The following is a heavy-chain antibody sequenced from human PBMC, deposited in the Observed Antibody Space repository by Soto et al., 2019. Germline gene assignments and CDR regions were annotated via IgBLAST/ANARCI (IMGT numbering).Heavy chain of an antibody. Sequence: EASVKVSCKASGYTFTSYYMHWVRQAPGQGLEWMGIINPSGGSTSYAQKFQGRVTMTRDTSTSTVYMELSSLRSEDTAVYYCARGTGGAVEMATIFDYWGQGTLVTVSS. J-gene: IGHJ4*02. CDR1: GYTFTSYY. CDR2: INPSGGST. CDR3: ARGTGGAVEMATIFDY. D-gene: IGHD5-12*01. V-gene: IGHV1-46*01.